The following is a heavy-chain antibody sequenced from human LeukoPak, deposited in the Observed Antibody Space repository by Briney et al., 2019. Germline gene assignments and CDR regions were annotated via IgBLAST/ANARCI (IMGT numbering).Heavy chain of an antibody. CDR3: ARPVRRLRRDAAFDI. CDR2: IYYSGIS. CDR1: DGSVSSFY. D-gene: IGHD4-17*01. J-gene: IGHJ3*02. V-gene: IGHV4-59*02. Sequence: SETLSLTCTVSDGSVSSFYWSWIRQPPGKGLEWIGYIYYSGISHYNPSLKSRVTISVDTSKNQFSLKLSSVTAADTAVYFCARPVRRLRRDAAFDIWGQGTMVTVSS.